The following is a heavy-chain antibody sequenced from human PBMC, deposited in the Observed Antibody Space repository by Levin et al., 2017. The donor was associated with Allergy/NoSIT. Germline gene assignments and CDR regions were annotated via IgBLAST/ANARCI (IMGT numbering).Heavy chain of an antibody. D-gene: IGHD2/OR15-2a*01. J-gene: IGHJ4*02. CDR1: GFTFSTYR. CDR2: ISGGGDII. CDR3: ASPRSATTYYWYFDY. V-gene: IGHV3-48*04. Sequence: GGSLRLSCAASGFTFSTYRINWVRQAPGKALEWVSYISGGGDIIYYADSVKGRFTISRDNAKNSLYLQMNSLRAEDTAVYFCASPRSATTYYWYFDYWGQGTLVTVSS.